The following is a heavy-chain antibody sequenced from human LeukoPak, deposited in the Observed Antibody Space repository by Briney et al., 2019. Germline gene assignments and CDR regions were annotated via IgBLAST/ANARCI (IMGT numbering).Heavy chain of an antibody. CDR2: INHSGST. J-gene: IGHJ6*03. D-gene: IGHD2-15*01. V-gene: IGHV4-34*01. Sequence: RPSETLSLTCAVYAGSFSGDYWSWIRQPPGKGLEWIGEINHSGSTNYKPSLKSRVTISVDTSKNHFSLKLSSVTAEDTAVYYCARDFVDIVVVVAATPYYYYYMDVWGKGTTVTVSS. CDR3: ARDFVDIVVVVAATPYYYYYMDV. CDR1: AGSFSGDY.